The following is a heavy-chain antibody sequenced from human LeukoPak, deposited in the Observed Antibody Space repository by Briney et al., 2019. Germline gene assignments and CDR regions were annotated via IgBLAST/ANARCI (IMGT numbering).Heavy chain of an antibody. CDR3: AREGDRVGNQLLYYYYYMDV. CDR2: INPNSGGT. V-gene: IGHV1-2*02. D-gene: IGHD2-2*02. CDR1: GYTFTGYY. J-gene: IGHJ6*03. Sequence: ASVKVSCKASGYTFTGYYMHWVRQAPGQGLEWMGWINPNSGGTNYAQKFQGRVTMTRDTSISTAYMELSRLRSDDTAVYYCAREGDRVGNQLLYYYYYMDVWGKGTTVTVSS.